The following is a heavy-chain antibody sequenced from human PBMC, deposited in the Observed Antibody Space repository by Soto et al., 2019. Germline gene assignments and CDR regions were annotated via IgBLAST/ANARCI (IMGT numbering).Heavy chain of an antibody. CDR1: GYTFTSYY. J-gene: IGHJ3*02. CDR3: ASGRLGIAAAGDDAFDI. Sequence: ASVKVSCKASGYTFTSYYMHWVRQAPGQGLEWMGIINPSGGSTSYAQKFQGRVTMTRDTSTSTVYMELSSLRSEDTAVYYCASGRLGIAAAGDDAFDIWGQGTMVTVSS. D-gene: IGHD6-13*01. CDR2: INPSGGST. V-gene: IGHV1-46*01.